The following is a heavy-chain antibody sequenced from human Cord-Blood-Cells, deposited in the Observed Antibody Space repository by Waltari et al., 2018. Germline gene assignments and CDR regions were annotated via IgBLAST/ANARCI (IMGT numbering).Heavy chain of an antibody. CDR3: ARGLKTGDELPYYLDY. CDR2: IKHSGST. D-gene: IGHD7-27*01. CDR1: GGSFRGYH. J-gene: IGHJ4*02. V-gene: IGHV4-34*01. Sequence: QVQLQQRGAGLLKPSETLSLSCAVNGGSFRGYHWSWIRQTPGKGLEWIGEIKHSGSTNNTPSLKRRVTISVATSNNQFSLRLSSVTAADTAVYYCARGLKTGDELPYYLDYWGQGTLVTVSS.